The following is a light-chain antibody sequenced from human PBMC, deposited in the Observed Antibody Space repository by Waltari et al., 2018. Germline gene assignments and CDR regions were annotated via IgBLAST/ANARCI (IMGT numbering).Light chain of an antibody. CDR3: CSYAGGSPRWV. CDR1: SSDVGSHTF. CDR2: EDK. V-gene: IGLV2-23*01. Sequence: QSALTQPASVSGSPGQSITISCTESSSDVGSHTFVSWYQQHPGKAPKVMIYEDKQRPAGLPIRFSGAKSGYTASLTISGLQADDDADYYCCSYAGGSPRWVFGGGTKLTVL. J-gene: IGLJ3*02.